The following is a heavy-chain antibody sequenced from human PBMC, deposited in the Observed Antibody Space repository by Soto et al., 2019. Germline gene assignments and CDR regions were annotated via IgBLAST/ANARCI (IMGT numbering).Heavy chain of an antibody. CDR3: ARDETAMGLDY. CDR1: GFTFGSYG. Sequence: QVQLVESGGGVVQPGRSLRLSCAASGFTFGSYGMHWVRQAPGKGLEWVAVIWYDGSNKYYADSVKGRFTISRDNSKNTLYLQMNSLRAEDTAVYYCARDETAMGLDYWGQGTLVTVSS. V-gene: IGHV3-33*01. J-gene: IGHJ4*02. CDR2: IWYDGSNK. D-gene: IGHD5-18*01.